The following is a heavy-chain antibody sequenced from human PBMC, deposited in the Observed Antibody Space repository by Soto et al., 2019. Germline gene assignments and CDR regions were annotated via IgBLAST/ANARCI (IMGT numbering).Heavy chain of an antibody. D-gene: IGHD1-26*01. V-gene: IGHV3-74*01. CDR3: AKARSGSPYSPVDY. Sequence: GGSLRLSCAASGFTFSSDWLPWVRQAPGEGLVWVSRINTDGSATSYADSVKGRFTISRDNAKNTLYLQMNSLRAEDTAVYYCAKARSGSPYSPVDYWGQGT. CDR1: GFTFSSDW. CDR2: INTDGSAT. J-gene: IGHJ4*02.